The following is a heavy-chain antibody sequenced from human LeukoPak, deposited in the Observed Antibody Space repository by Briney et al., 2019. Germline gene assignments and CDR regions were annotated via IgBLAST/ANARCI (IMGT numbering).Heavy chain of an antibody. CDR1: GGTFSSYA. CDR3: ARTRHYYDSSGYSGGPDY. Sequence: GASVKVSCKASGGTFSSYAISWVRLAPGQGLEWMGRIIPILGIANYAQKFQGRVTITADKSTSTAYMELSSLRSEDTAVYYCARTRHYYDSSGYSGGPDYWGQGTLVTVSS. J-gene: IGHJ4*02. CDR2: IIPILGIA. V-gene: IGHV1-69*04. D-gene: IGHD3-22*01.